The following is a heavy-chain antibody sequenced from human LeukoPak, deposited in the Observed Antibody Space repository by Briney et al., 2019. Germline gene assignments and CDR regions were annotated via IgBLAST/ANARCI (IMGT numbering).Heavy chain of an antibody. CDR1: GFTFSSYS. CDR3: PKNYNILLNAFEI. Sequence: GGSLRLSCAASGFTFSSYSMNWVRQAPGKGLEWVSSISSSSSYIYYADSVKGRFTISRDNAKNSLYLQMNSLRAENTAVYYCPKNYNILLNAFEIWAKGQWSPSLQ. D-gene: IGHD3-9*01. V-gene: IGHV3-21*01. CDR2: ISSSSSYI. J-gene: IGHJ3*02.